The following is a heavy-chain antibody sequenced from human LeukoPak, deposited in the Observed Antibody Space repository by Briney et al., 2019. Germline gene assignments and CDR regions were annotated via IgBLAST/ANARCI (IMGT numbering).Heavy chain of an antibody. CDR1: GFTFSSYG. Sequence: QPGGSLRLSCAASGFTFSSYGMHWVRQAPGKGLEWVAFIRYDGSNKYYADSVKGRFTISRDNSKNTLYLQMNSLRAEDTAVYYCAGPGDGTKYYFDYWGQGTLVTVSS. CDR2: IRYDGSNK. CDR3: AGPGDGTKYYFDY. D-gene: IGHD2-21*02. J-gene: IGHJ4*02. V-gene: IGHV3-30*02.